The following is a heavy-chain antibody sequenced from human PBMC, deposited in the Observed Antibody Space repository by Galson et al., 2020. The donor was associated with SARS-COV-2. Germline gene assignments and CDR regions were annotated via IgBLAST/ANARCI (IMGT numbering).Heavy chain of an antibody. CDR2: IYISGGT. V-gene: IGHV4-4*07. CDR1: GGSISSYY. CDR3: ARIFNDYYDVGGYFGWFDP. J-gene: IGHJ5*02. D-gene: IGHD3-10*01. Sequence: SETLSLTCTVSGGSISSYYWSWIRQPAGKGLEWIGRIYISGGTNYNPSLQSRVTMSVDTSKNQYSLKLSSVTAADTAVYYCARIFNDYYDVGGYFGWFDPWGQGTLVTVSS.